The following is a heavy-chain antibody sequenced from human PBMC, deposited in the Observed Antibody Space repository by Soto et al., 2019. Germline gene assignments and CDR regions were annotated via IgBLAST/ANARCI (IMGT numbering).Heavy chain of an antibody. D-gene: IGHD2-2*01. J-gene: IGHJ6*02. V-gene: IGHV3-48*03. CDR1: GFTFSRYE. CDR3: ARDMCFVGSTSCYHYGMDV. Sequence: GGSLRLSCAASGFTFSRYEMNWVRQAPGKGLEWVSYISSSGSTKYYADSVKGRFTISRDNAKNSLYLQMNSLRVEDTAVYYCARDMCFVGSTSCYHYGMDVWGQGTTVTVSS. CDR2: ISSSGSTK.